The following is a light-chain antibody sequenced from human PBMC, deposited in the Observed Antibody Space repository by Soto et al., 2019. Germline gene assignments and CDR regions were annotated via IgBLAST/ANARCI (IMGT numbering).Light chain of an antibody. V-gene: IGLV2-18*02. CDR2: DVS. Sequence: QSVLTQPPSVSGSPGQSVTISCTGTSSDVGGYNRVSWYQQPPGKAPKLLIYDVSNRPSGGSTRFSGSKSGNTASLTISGLQAEDEADYYCTSYATGSAYVFGPVTKLTVL. CDR1: SSDVGGYNR. J-gene: IGLJ1*01. CDR3: TSYATGSAYV.